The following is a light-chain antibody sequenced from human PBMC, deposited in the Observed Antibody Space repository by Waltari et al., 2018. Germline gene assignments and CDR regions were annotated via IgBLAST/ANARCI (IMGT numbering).Light chain of an antibody. CDR1: QGINNH. CDR2: SAS. J-gene: IGKJ1*01. Sequence: DIQMTQSPSSLSASVGDRVTITCRASQGINNHLAWYQQKPGKVPTLLIYSASTLQSGVPSRFSGRGSGTDFTLTISSLHPEDVATYYCQKYNSAPRTFGPGTKVEIK. CDR3: QKYNSAPRT. V-gene: IGKV1-27*01.